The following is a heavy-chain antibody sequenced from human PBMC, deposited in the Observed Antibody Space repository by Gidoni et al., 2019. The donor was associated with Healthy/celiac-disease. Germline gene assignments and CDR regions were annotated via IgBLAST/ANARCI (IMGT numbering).Heavy chain of an antibody. D-gene: IGHD2-15*01. Sequence: EVQLVESGGGLVQPGRSLSLSCAASGFTFSSYWMSWVRQAPGKGLEWVDNIKQDGSEKYYVDSVKGRFTISRDNAKNSLYLQMNSLRAEDTAVYYCARDRLGTTATVFDYWGQGTLVTVSS. CDR2: IKQDGSEK. J-gene: IGHJ4*02. CDR3: ARDRLGTTATVFDY. CDR1: GFTFSSYW. V-gene: IGHV3-7*01.